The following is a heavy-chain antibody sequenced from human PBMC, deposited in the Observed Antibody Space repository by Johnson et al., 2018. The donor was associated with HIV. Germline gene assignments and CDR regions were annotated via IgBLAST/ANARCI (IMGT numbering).Heavy chain of an antibody. D-gene: IGHD6-13*01. V-gene: IGHV3-33*06. CDR1: GFTFSSFG. CDR2: IWYDGSNR. CDR3: AKDQWSSSWTNDAFDI. J-gene: IGHJ3*02. Sequence: QVHLVESGGGVVQPGRSLRLSCAASGFTFSSFGMHLVRQAPGKGLEWVAVIWYDGSNRYYADSVKGRFTISRDNSRNTLYLQMNSLRVEDTAVYYCAKDQWSSSWTNDAFDIWGQGTMVTVSS.